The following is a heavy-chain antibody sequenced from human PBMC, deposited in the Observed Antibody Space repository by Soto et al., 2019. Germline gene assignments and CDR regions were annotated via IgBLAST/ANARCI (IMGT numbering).Heavy chain of an antibody. D-gene: IGHD1-1*01. CDR1: GYTFTSYD. Sequence: ASVKVSCKASGYTFTSYDIDWVRQATGQGLEWMGWMNPNSGNTGYAQKFQGRVTMTRNTSISTAYMELSSLRSEDTAVYYCARWPTDMEGHYGMDVWGQGTTVTVSS. CDR2: MNPNSGNT. J-gene: IGHJ6*02. V-gene: IGHV1-8*01. CDR3: ARWPTDMEGHYGMDV.